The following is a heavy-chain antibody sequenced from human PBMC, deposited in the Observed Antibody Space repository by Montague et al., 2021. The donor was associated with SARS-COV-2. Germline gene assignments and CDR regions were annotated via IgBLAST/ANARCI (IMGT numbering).Heavy chain of an antibody. V-gene: IGHV3-7*04. CDR3: ARQNMKFFDF. J-gene: IGHJ4*02. CDR2: K. Sequence: KYSVDSVKGRFTISRDNAKNSLFLQMNSLRAEDTAVYYCARQNMKFFDFWVQGTRVTVSS.